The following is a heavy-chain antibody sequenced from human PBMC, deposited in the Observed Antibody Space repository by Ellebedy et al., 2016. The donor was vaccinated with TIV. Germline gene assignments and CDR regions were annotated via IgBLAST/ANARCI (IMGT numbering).Heavy chain of an antibody. CDR2: ISVYNGDT. Sequence: ASVKVSCKASGFTFTSFGISWVRQAPGHGLEWMGWISVYNGDTKYAQKVQGRVTMTTDTSTATAYMELRSLKSDDTAVYYCARAGRGYSGGEEYWGQGALVIVSS. J-gene: IGHJ4*02. D-gene: IGHD5-12*01. CDR1: GFTFTSFG. CDR3: ARAGRGYSGGEEY. V-gene: IGHV1-18*01.